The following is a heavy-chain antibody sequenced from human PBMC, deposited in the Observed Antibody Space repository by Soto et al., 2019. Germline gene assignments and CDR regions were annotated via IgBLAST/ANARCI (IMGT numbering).Heavy chain of an antibody. J-gene: IGHJ3*01. V-gene: IGHV3-53*01. CDR3: ATWHEREHAFDV. CDR2: LYDVDGS. D-gene: IGHD1-1*01. CDR1: GLTISGKKY. Sequence: DVQLVESGGGLIQPGESLRLSCAAFGLTISGKKYVAWVRQPPGKGLEWVSALYDVDGSFYADSVTGRFTTSSDSSKTTVYLQMNDLRPDDTAVYYCATWHEREHAFDVWGQGKTVTISS.